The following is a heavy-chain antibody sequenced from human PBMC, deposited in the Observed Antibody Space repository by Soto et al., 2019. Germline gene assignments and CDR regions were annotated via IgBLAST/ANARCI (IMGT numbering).Heavy chain of an antibody. CDR2: LNHSGST. Sequence: QVQLQQWGAGLLKPSETLSLTCAVYGGSFSGYYWNWIRQPPGKGLEWIGELNHSGSTKYNPSLKSRVTLSVDTSKNQHSLELSSVTAAGTAVYYCASVPLDYWGQGTLVTVSS. CDR1: GGSFSGYY. D-gene: IGHD6-6*01. V-gene: IGHV4-34*01. J-gene: IGHJ4*02. CDR3: ASVPLDY.